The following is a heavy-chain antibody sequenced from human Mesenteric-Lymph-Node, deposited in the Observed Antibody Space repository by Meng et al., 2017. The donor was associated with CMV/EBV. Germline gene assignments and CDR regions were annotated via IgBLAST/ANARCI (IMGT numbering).Heavy chain of an antibody. CDR3: ARETISARKKDAFDI. CDR1: GGTFSSYA. Sequence: SVKVSCKASGGTFSSYAISWVRQAPGQGLEWMGGIIPIFGTANYAQKFQGRVTITTDESTSTAYMELSSLRSEDTAVYYCARETISARKKDAFDIWGQGTMVTVSS. CDR2: IIPIFGTA. J-gene: IGHJ3*02. V-gene: IGHV1-69*05. D-gene: IGHD1-7*01.